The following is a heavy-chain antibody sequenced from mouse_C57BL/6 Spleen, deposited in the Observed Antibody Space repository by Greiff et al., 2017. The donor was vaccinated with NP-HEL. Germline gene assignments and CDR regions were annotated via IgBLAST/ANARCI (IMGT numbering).Heavy chain of an antibody. CDR3: ARDGYGSKDYAMDY. CDR2: IYPGDGDT. D-gene: IGHD1-1*01. V-gene: IGHV1-82*01. Sequence: VMLVESGPELVKPGASVKISCKASGYAFSSSWMNWVKQRPGKGLEWIGRIYPGDGDTNYNGKFKGKATLTADKSSSTAYMQLSSLTSEDSAVYFCARDGYGSKDYAMDYWGQGTSVTVSS. J-gene: IGHJ4*01. CDR1: GYAFSSSW.